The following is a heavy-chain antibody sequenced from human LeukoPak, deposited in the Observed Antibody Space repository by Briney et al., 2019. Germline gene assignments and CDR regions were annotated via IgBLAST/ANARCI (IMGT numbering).Heavy chain of an antibody. CDR2: IKHIGPTT. D-gene: IGHD3-16*01. CDR1: GFTFNDYY. J-gene: IGHJ6*03. V-gene: IGHV3-11*04. CDR3: ARAGELRYMDV. Sequence: GGSLRLSCAASGFTFNDYYMTWIRQAPGKGLEWVSTIKHIGPTTYYADSVKGRFTISRDNSKNSLFLQMSSLRADDTAIYYCARAGELRYMDVWGKGTAVTVSS.